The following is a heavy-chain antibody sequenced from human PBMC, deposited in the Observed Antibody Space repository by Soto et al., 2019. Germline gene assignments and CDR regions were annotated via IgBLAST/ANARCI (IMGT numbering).Heavy chain of an antibody. CDR2: INHSGST. J-gene: IGHJ4*02. CDR3: ALGGPDYYYGSSGYRPEYYY. CDR1: GGSFNDYD. Sequence: SETLSLTCAVYGGSFNDYDWTWIRQPPGKGLEWIGEINHSGSTNYNPSLKGRVTISVDTSKNEFSLELSSVTAADTAVYYCALGGPDYYYGSSGYRPEYYYWGQGTLVTVSS. V-gene: IGHV4-34*01. D-gene: IGHD3-22*01.